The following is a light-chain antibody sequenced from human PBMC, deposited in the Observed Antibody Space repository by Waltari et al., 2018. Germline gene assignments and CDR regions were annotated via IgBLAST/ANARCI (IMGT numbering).Light chain of an antibody. CDR2: DVS. Sequence: QSALTQPASVSGSLGQSITMSCTGTSSDIGIYNYVSWYQQHPGKAPKLLIYDVSNRPSGVSNRCSGSKAGNTASRTISGLQSEDEADYYCTSFSSDSTPLVFGTGTRVTV. CDR1: SSDIGIYNY. CDR3: TSFSSDSTPLV. V-gene: IGLV2-14*03. J-gene: IGLJ1*01.